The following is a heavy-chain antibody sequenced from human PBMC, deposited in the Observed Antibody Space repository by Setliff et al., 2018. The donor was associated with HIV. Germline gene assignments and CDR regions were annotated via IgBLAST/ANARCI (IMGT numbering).Heavy chain of an antibody. CDR1: GFTFDDYA. Sequence: GGSLRLSCAASGFTFDDYAMSWVRQAPGKGLEWVSGINWSGGRTDSADSVKGRSTISRDNARNCLYLQMNSLRAEDTALYYCARPIRGTHYSYMDVWGKGTTVTVSS. CDR3: ARPIRGTHYSYMDV. CDR2: INWSGGRT. D-gene: IGHD3-16*01. V-gene: IGHV3-20*04. J-gene: IGHJ6*03.